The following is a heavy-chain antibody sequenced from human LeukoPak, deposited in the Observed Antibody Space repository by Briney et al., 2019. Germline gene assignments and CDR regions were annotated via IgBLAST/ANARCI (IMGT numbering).Heavy chain of an antibody. CDR3: ARLLRVGATSDAFDI. CDR2: INHSGST. V-gene: IGHV4-34*01. J-gene: IGHJ3*02. Sequence: SSETLSLTCAVYGGSFSGYYWSWIRQPPGKGLEWIGEINHSGSTNYNPSLKSRVTISVDTSKNQFSLKLSSVTAADTAVYYCARLLRVGATSDAFDIWGQGTMVTVSS. CDR1: GGSFSGYY. D-gene: IGHD1-26*01.